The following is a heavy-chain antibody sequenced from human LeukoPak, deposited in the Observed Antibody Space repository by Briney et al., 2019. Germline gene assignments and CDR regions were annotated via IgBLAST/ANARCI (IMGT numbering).Heavy chain of an antibody. J-gene: IGHJ4*02. D-gene: IGHD3-22*01. CDR2: ISRSSSYI. Sequence: GGSLRLSCAASGFTFSSYSMNWVRQAPGKGLEWVSSISRSSSYIYYADSVKGRFTISRDNAKNSLYLQMNSLRAEDTAVYYCARDAYYYDSSGYYDKFFDWGQGTLVTVSS. CDR1: GFTFSSYS. V-gene: IGHV3-21*01. CDR3: ARDAYYYDSSGYYDKFFD.